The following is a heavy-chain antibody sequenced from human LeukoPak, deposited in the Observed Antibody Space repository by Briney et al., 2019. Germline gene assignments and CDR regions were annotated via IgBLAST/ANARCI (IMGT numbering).Heavy chain of an antibody. CDR1: GFTFSSYS. CDR2: ISTSSTTT. V-gene: IGHV3-48*01. Sequence: GGSLRLSCAASGFTFSSYSMNWVRQAPGKGLEWVSYISTSSTTTMYADSVKGRFTISRDNAENSLYLQMNSLRAEDTGVYYCARDTEGSYNWFDPWGRGTLVTVSS. J-gene: IGHJ5*02. D-gene: IGHD6-19*01. CDR3: ARDTEGSYNWFDP.